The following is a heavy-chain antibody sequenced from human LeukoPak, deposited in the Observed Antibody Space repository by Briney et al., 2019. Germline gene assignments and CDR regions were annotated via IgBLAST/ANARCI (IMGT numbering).Heavy chain of an antibody. D-gene: IGHD4-17*01. Sequence: GFLRPSWSAPVFTGSCQQLSWVRQAPGKGLEWVSVIYSGGSTYYADSVKGRFTISRDNSKNTLYLQMNSLRDEDTAVYFCARATTTRTRFDYWGQGTLVTVSS. CDR1: VFTGSCQQ. CDR3: ARATTTRTRFDY. V-gene: IGHV3-53*01. CDR2: IYSGGST. J-gene: IGHJ4*02.